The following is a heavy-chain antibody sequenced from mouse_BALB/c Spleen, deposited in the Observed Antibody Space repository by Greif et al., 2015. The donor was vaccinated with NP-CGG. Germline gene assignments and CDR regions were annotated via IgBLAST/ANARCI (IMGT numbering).Heavy chain of an antibody. CDR3: ARVWSYAMDY. CDR1: GFTFTDYY. CDR2: IRNKANGYTT. J-gene: IGHJ4*01. Sequence: EVKLMESGGGLVQPGGSLRLSCATSGFTFTDYYMSWVRQPPGKALEWLGFIRNKANGYTTEYSASVKGRFTFSRDNSQSILYLQMNTLRAEDSATYYCARVWSYAMDYWGQGTSVTVSS. V-gene: IGHV7-3*02.